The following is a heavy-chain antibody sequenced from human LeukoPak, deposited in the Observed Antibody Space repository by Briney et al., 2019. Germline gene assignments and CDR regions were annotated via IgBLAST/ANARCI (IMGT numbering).Heavy chain of an antibody. CDR1: GGSISSYH. Sequence: SETLSLTCTVSGGSISSYHWSWIRQPPGKGLEWLGHIYDNGSTTYNPSLKSRVTISVDRSKNQFSLKLNSVTTADTAVYYCASSEAVDYGMDVWGQGTTVTVSS. CDR2: IYDNGST. J-gene: IGHJ6*02. V-gene: IGHV4-59*01. CDR3: ASSEAVDYGMDV.